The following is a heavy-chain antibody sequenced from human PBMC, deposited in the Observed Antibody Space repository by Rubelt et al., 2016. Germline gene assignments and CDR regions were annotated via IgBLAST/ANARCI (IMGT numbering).Heavy chain of an antibody. D-gene: IGHD6-19*01. V-gene: IGHV4-34*01. J-gene: IGHJ1*01. CDR1: GGSFSGYY. CDR3: ASQGYSSGWSAEYFQH. CDR2: RSHSGST. Sequence: QVQLQQWGAGLLKPSENQSLTCAVSGGSFSGYYWSWIRQPPGQGLEWIGERSHSGSTNNNPSPTSRVPISVDTSKNQSPLKLRSVTGGDTAWYYWASQGYSSGWSAEYFQHWGQGTLVTVSS.